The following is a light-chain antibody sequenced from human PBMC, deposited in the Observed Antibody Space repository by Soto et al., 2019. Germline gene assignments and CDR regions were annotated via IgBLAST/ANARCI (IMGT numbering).Light chain of an antibody. CDR1: SSDVGNYNL. CDR3: CSYAGSNTFV. V-gene: IGLV2-23*01. CDR2: EGS. Sequence: QSVLTQPASVSGSPGQSITISCTGTSSDVGNYNLVSWYQQHPGKAPKLMIYEGSKRPSGVSNRFSGSKSGNTASLTISGLQAEDEGDYYCCSYAGSNTFVFGGGAKLTVL. J-gene: IGLJ2*01.